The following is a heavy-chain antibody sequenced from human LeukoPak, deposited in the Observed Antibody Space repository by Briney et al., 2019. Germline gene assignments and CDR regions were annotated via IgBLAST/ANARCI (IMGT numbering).Heavy chain of an antibody. CDR2: IYYSGST. D-gene: IGHD3-22*01. J-gene: IGHJ4*02. CDR1: GGSISSYY. Sequence: SETRSLTCTGSGGSISSYYWSWIRQPPGKGLEWIGYIYYSGSTNYNPSLKSRVTIPVDTSKNQFSLKLSSVTAADTAVYYCARSDYYDSSGYCFDYWGQGTLVTVSS. CDR3: ARSDYYDSSGYCFDY. V-gene: IGHV4-59*01.